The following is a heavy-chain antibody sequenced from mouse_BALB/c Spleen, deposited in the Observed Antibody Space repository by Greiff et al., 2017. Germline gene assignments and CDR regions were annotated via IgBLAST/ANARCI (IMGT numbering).Heavy chain of an antibody. CDR1: GFTFTDYY. Sequence: EVQRVESGGGLVQPGGSLRLSCATSGFTFTDYYMSWVRQPPGKALEWLGFIRNKANGYTTEYSASVKGRFTISRDNSQGILYLQMNTLRAEDSATCYCARDWGQVGLRWFAYWGQGTLVTVSA. V-gene: IGHV7-3*02. D-gene: IGHD3-2*01. CDR2: IRNKANGYTT. J-gene: IGHJ3*01. CDR3: ARDWGQVGLRWFAY.